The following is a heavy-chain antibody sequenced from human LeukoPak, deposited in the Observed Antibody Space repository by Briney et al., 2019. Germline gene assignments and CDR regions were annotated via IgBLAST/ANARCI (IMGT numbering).Heavy chain of an antibody. CDR3: AREGSRSWYGVDY. CDR1: GGSISSYY. V-gene: IGHV4-59*01. D-gene: IGHD6-13*01. J-gene: IGHJ4*02. CDR2: IYYSGST. Sequence: SETLSLTCTVSGGSISSYYWSWIRQPPGKGLEWIGYIYYSGSTNYNPSLKSRVTISVDTSKNQFSLKLSSVTAADTAVYYCAREGSRSWYGVDYWGQGTLVTVSS.